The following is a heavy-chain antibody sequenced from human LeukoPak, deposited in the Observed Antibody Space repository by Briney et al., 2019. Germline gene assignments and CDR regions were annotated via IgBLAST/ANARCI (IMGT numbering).Heavy chain of an antibody. D-gene: IGHD6-19*01. V-gene: IGHV4-39*01. J-gene: IGHJ4*02. CDR2: IYYSGST. Sequence: SETLSLTCTVSGGSISSSSYYWGWIRQPPGKGLEWIGSIYYSGSTYYNPSLKSRVTISVDTSKNQFSLKLSSVTAADTAVYYCASQLQWLSTYFDYWGQGTLVTVSS. CDR3: ASQLQWLSTYFDY. CDR1: GGSISSSSYY.